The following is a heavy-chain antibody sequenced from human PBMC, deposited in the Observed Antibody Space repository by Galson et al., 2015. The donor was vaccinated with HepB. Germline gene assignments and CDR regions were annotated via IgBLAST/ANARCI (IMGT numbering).Heavy chain of an antibody. Sequence: SLRLSCAASGFTFTDYWMSWVRQAPGKGLEWVANINKDGNDKYYVDSVEGRFTVSRNNAKNSLYLQMNSLRVEDTALYYCVRTQYYFDYWGQGILVTVSS. V-gene: IGHV3-7*03. CDR2: INKDGNDK. CDR3: VRTQYYFDY. D-gene: IGHD4-11*01. J-gene: IGHJ4*02. CDR1: GFTFTDYW.